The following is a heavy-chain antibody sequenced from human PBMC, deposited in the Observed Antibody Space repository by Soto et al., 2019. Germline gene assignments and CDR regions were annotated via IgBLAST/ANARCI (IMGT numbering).Heavy chain of an antibody. CDR1: GFPFSSYW. CDR3: AREYYGLLTGYYNDH. D-gene: IGHD3-9*01. Sequence: EVQLVESGGDSVQPGGSLRLSCAASGFPFSSYWMHWVRHTPGKGLEWVSRISGDGTTIYYADSVTGRFTVSRDNAKNTLSRQRSGLGAEDTAVYYGAREYYGLLTGYYNDHWGQGTLVSVSS. J-gene: IGHJ4*02. CDR2: ISGDGTTI. V-gene: IGHV3-74*01.